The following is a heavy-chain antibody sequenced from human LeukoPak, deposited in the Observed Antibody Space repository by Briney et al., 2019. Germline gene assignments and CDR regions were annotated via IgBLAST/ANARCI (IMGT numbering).Heavy chain of an antibody. V-gene: IGHV1-69*13. CDR2: IIPIFGTA. CDR1: GGTFSSYA. CDR3: ARGYCSGGSCYATSISFDY. Sequence: SVKVSCKASGGTFSSYAISWVRQAPGQGLEWMGGIIPIFGTANYAQKFQGRVTITADESTSTAYMELSSLRSEDTAVYYCARGYCSGGSCYATSISFDYWGQGTLVTVSS. D-gene: IGHD2-15*01. J-gene: IGHJ4*02.